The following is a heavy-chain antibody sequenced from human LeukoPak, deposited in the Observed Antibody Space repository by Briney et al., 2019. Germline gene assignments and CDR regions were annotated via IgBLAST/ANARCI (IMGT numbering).Heavy chain of an antibody. J-gene: IGHJ5*02. V-gene: IGHV4-39*07. CDR1: GASISKNTYY. CDR3: ARGLLGDFWSGYWYWFDP. Sequence: PSETLSLTCAVSGASISKNTYYWGWIRQPPGKGLEWIGSIYYSGSTYYNPSLRSRVSISVDTSKNQFSLKLSSVTAADTAVYYCARGLLGDFWSGYWYWFDPWGQGTLVTVYS. D-gene: IGHD3-3*01. CDR2: IYYSGST.